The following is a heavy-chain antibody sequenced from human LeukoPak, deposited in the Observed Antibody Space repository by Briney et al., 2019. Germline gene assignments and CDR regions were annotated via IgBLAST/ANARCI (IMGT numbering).Heavy chain of an antibody. CDR2: ISSSGSTI. CDR1: GFTFSDYY. D-gene: IGHD2-2*01. V-gene: IGHV3-11*01. CDR3: ARDSTYQLLENNWFDP. Sequence: GGSLRLSCAASGFTFSDYYMSLIRQAPGKGLEWVSYISSSGSTIYYADSVKGRFTISNDNAKNSLYLQMNSLRAEDTAVYYCARDSTYQLLENNWFDPWGQGTLVTVSS. J-gene: IGHJ5*02.